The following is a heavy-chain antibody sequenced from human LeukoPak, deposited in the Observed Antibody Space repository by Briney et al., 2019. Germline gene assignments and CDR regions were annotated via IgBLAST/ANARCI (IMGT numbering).Heavy chain of an antibody. J-gene: IGHJ4*02. CDR2: IIPILGIA. D-gene: IGHD3-10*01. CDR3: ARDENYYGSGT. V-gene: IGHV1-69*04. Sequence: SVKVSCKASGGSFSSYAISWVRQAPGQGLEWMGRIIPILGIANYAQKFQGRVTITADKSTSTAYMELSSLRSEDTAVYYCARDENYYGSGTWGLGTLVTVSS. CDR1: GGSFSSYA.